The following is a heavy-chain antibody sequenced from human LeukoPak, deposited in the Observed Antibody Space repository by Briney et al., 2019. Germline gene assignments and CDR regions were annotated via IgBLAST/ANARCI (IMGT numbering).Heavy chain of an antibody. CDR3: ARQDCSSTSCLIDD. J-gene: IGHJ4*02. V-gene: IGHV3-23*01. CDR2: ISGSGGST. Sequence: GGSLRLSCAASGFTFSSYAMSWVSQAPGKGLEWVSAISGSGGSTYYADSVKGRFTISRDNSKNTLYLQMNSLRAEDTAVYYCARQDCSSTSCLIDDWGQGTLVTVSS. D-gene: IGHD2-2*01. CDR1: GFTFSSYA.